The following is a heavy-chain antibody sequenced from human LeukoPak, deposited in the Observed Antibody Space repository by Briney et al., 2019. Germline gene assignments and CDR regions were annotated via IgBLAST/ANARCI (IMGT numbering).Heavy chain of an antibody. CDR1: GGTFSSYA. V-gene: IGHV1-69*13. CDR3: ARQGLDSSGYYGGDYYYGMDV. Sequence: SVKVSCKASGGTFSSYAISWVRQAPGQGLEWMGGIIPIFGTANYAQKFQGRVTITADEFTSTAYMELSSLRSEDTAVYYCARQGLDSSGYYGGDYYYGMDVWGQGTTVTVSS. J-gene: IGHJ6*02. CDR2: IIPIFGTA. D-gene: IGHD3-22*01.